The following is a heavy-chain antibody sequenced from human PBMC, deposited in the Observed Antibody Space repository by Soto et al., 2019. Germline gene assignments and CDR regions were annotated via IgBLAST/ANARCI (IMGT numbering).Heavy chain of an antibody. CDR3: ASGGNYDAFDI. CDR1: GYSFTRYW. J-gene: IGHJ3*02. V-gene: IGHV5-51*01. D-gene: IGHD2-21*02. Sequence: GAALKISDKGPGYSFTRYWIGRVRQMPGKGLEWMGIIYPGDSDTRYSPSFQGQVTISADKSISSAYLQWSSLKASDTAMYYCASGGNYDAFDIWGQGTMVT. CDR2: IYPGDSDT.